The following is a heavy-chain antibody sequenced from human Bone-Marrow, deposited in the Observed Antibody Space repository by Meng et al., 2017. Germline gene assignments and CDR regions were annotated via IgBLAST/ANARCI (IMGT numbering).Heavy chain of an antibody. V-gene: IGHV4-4*07. J-gene: IGHJ5*02. CDR1: GGSISSYY. Sequence: SETLSLTCTVSGGSISSYYWSWIRQPAGKGLEWIGRIYTSGSTNYNPSLKSRVTMSVDTSKNQFSLKLSSVTAADTAVYYCARDFVGYYGSGSYYNLGFDPWGQGTLVTVSS. CDR2: IYTSGST. D-gene: IGHD3-10*01. CDR3: ARDFVGYYGSGSYYNLGFDP.